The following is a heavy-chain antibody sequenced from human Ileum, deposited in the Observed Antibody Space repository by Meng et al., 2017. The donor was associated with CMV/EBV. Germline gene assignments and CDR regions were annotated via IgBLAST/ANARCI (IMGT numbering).Heavy chain of an antibody. Sequence: LRLSCAASGFTFSNFAMSWVRQAPGKGLELFSVIVVSDGSTSYADAVKGRFTISRDNSKNTLFLQMNSLRAEDTAVYYCAKRGDWFDPWGQGTLVTVSS. D-gene: IGHD3-10*01. V-gene: IGHV3-23*01. CDR3: AKRGDWFDP. CDR1: GFTFSNFA. CDR2: IVVSDGST. J-gene: IGHJ5*02.